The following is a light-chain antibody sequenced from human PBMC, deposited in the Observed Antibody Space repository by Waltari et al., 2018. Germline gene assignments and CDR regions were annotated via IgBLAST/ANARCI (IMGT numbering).Light chain of an antibody. CDR2: RKN. Sequence: QSVLTQPPSASGTPGQRVTISCSGSRSNIGTNYGYWYQQRPGTAPKLLIYRKNQRPSGVPDRFSGSKFGTSASLAISGLRSEDEADYYCAVWDDSLSGRVFGGGTKVTVL. J-gene: IGLJ3*02. CDR1: RSNIGTNY. V-gene: IGLV1-47*01. CDR3: AVWDDSLSGRV.